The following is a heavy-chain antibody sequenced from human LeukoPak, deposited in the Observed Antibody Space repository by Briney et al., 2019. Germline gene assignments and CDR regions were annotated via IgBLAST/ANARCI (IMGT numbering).Heavy chain of an antibody. CDR1: GYSISSGYY. CDR2: IYHSGST. CDR3: ARDLNYYDSSGFWDY. J-gene: IGHJ4*02. V-gene: IGHV4-38-2*02. D-gene: IGHD3-22*01. Sequence: SETLSLTCAVSGYSISSGYYWGWIRQPPGKGLEWIGRIYHSGSTYYNPSLKSRVTISVDTSKNQFSLKLSSVTAADTAVYYCARDLNYYDSSGFWDYWGQGTLVTVSS.